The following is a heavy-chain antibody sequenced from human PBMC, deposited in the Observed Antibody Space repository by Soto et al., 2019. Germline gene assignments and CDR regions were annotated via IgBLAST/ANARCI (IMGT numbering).Heavy chain of an antibody. CDR3: ASPSYGSGNFY. Sequence: QVQLVQSGAEVTKPGASVRVSCKASGYTFSNYLLHWVRQAPGQGLEWMGWINAGNGYTKYSQKFQGRVTLTRDTSADTVYMELSSLRSEDTAVYYCASPSYGSGNFYRGQGTLVTVSS. CDR2: INAGNGYT. CDR1: GYTFSNYL. D-gene: IGHD3-10*01. J-gene: IGHJ4*02. V-gene: IGHV1-3*01.